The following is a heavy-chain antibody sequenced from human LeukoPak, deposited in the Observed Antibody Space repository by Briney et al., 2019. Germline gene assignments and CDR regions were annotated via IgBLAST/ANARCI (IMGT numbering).Heavy chain of an antibody. V-gene: IGHV4-30-4*01. CDR1: GGSISSGDYH. CDR3: ARGFGSGNYYYGWFDP. Sequence: SETLSLTCPVSGGSISSGDYHWNWIRQPPGKGLEWIGFIHDSGSTLYNPSLKSRIIISRDVSRNQFSLQLTSVTAADTAVYYCARGFGSGNYYYGWFDPWGQGALVTVSS. CDR2: IHDSGST. D-gene: IGHD3-10*01. J-gene: IGHJ5*02.